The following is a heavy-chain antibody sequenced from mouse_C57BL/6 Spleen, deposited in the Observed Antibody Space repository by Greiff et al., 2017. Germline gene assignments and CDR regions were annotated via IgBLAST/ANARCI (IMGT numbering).Heavy chain of an antibody. V-gene: IGHV1-69*01. Sequence: QVQLQQPGAELVMPGASVKLSCKASGYTFTSYWMHWVKQRPGQGLEWIGELDPSDSYTNYNQKFKGKSTLTVDKSSSTAYMQLSSLTSEDSAVYYCARAPGGSSYDYAMDYWGQGTSVTVSS. CDR1: GYTFTSYW. J-gene: IGHJ4*01. CDR2: LDPSDSYT. D-gene: IGHD1-1*01. CDR3: ARAPGGSSYDYAMDY.